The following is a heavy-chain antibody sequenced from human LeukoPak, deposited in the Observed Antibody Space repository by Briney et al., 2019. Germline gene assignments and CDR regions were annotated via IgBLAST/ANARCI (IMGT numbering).Heavy chain of an antibody. V-gene: IGHV1-2*06. Sequence: SVKVSCKASGYTFTGYYMHWVRQAPGQGLEWMGRINPNSGGTNYAQKFQGRVTMTRDTSISTAYMELSRLRSDDTAVYYCAREPIQQPFDAFDIWGQGTMVTVSS. CDR3: AREPIQQPFDAFDI. CDR2: INPNSGGT. D-gene: IGHD6-13*01. J-gene: IGHJ3*02. CDR1: GYTFTGYY.